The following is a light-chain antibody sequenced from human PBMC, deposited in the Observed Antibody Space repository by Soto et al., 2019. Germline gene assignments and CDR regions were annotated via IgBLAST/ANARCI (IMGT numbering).Light chain of an antibody. CDR3: QQYTDWPLT. CDR2: GAS. V-gene: IGKV3-15*01. J-gene: IGKJ5*01. Sequence: EIVMTQSPATLSVSPGERATLSCRASESVSTNLAWYQQTPGQAPRLLIYGASTRATGIPARFSGSGPGTEFTLTISSLQSEEFAVYYCQQYTDWPLTFGQGTRLEI. CDR1: ESVSTN.